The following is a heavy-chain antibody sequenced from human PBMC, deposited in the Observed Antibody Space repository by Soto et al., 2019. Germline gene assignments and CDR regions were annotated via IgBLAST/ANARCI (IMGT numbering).Heavy chain of an antibody. CDR3: AQNFVAGTSWFPP. CDR2: IYWDDDK. D-gene: IGHD6-19*01. Sequence: QITLKESGPTLVKPTQTLTLTCTFSGFSLSTSGVGVVWIRQPPGKALEWLGIIYWDDDKRYRPSLKSRLTTPKDPPKNRVVLKMTKMAPGDTGTNYWAQNFVAGTSWFPPGGQGTL. CDR1: GFSLSTSGVG. V-gene: IGHV2-5*02. J-gene: IGHJ5*02.